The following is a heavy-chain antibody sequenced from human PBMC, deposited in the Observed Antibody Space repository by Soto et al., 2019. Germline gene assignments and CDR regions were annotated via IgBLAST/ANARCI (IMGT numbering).Heavy chain of an antibody. J-gene: IGHJ6*02. CDR1: GGSISSYY. V-gene: IGHV4-59*08. D-gene: IGHD2-2*01. CDR3: ASSPVPYCSSTSCYEYYYYGMDV. Sequence: SETLSLTCTVSGGSISSYYWSWIRQPPGKGLEWIGYIYYSGSTNYNPSLKSRVTISVDTSKNQFSLKLSSVTAADTAVYYCASSPVPYCSSTSCYEYYYYGMDVWGQGTTVTVSS. CDR2: IYYSGST.